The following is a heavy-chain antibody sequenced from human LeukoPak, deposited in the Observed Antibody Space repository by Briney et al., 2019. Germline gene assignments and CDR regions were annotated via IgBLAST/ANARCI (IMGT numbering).Heavy chain of an antibody. CDR1: GYSFTTDW. CDR2: IHPVDSDT. V-gene: IGHV5-51*01. D-gene: IGHD3-16*02. Sequence: GESLKISCQASGYSFTTDWIGWVRQTPGQGVGWMGIIHPVDSDTTYSPPFQGQVTISTDKSISTAYLQWSSVKASDSAVDYCARSFTNAFDMWGQGTMVTVSS. CDR3: ARSFTNAFDM. J-gene: IGHJ3*02.